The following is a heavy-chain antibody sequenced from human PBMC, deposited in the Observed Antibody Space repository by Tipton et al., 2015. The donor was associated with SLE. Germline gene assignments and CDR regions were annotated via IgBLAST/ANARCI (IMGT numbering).Heavy chain of an antibody. V-gene: IGHV4-61*08. CDR2: IYYSGST. CDR3: ARGGGSPVNYYYYYGMDV. J-gene: IGHJ6*02. D-gene: IGHD1-26*01. CDR1: GGSISSGDYY. Sequence: TLSLTCTVSGGSISSGDYYWSWIRQPPGKGLEWIGYIYYSGSTNYNPSLKSRVTISVDTSKSQFSLKLSSVTAADTAVFYCARGGGSPVNYYYYYGMDVWGQGTTVTVSS.